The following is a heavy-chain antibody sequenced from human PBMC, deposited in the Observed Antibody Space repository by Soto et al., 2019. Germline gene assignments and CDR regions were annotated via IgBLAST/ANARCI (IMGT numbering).Heavy chain of an antibody. CDR3: ARAGYDFWSGHSTGYYYGMDV. CDR2: IYYSGST. V-gene: IGHV4-61*01. J-gene: IGHJ6*02. Sequence: SETLSLTCTVSGGSVSSGSYYWSWIRQPPGKGLEWIGYIYYSGSTNYNPSLKSRVTISVDTSKNQFSLKLSSVTAADTAVYYCARAGYDFWSGHSTGYYYGMDVWGQGTTVTVSS. CDR1: GGSVSSGSYY. D-gene: IGHD3-3*01.